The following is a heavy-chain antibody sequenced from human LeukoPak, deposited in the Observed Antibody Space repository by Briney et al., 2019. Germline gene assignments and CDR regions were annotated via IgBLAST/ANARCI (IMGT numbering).Heavy chain of an antibody. V-gene: IGHV1-18*01. CDR3: ARGGALTSFDS. J-gene: IGHJ4*02. CDR2: ISAYNGKT. Sequence: GASVKVSCKASGFSFSSYGFSWVRQAPGQGLEWMGWISAYNGKTNYAQKFQGRVTMTTDASTTTVYMDLRSLISDDTALYFCARGGALTSFDSWGQGTLITGSS. CDR1: GFSFSSYG. D-gene: IGHD1-26*01.